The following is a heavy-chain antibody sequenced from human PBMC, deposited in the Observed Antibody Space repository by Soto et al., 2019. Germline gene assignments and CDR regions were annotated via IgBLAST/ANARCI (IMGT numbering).Heavy chain of an antibody. Sequence: EVQLLESGGGLVQPGGSLRLSCAASGFTFSSYAMSWVRQAPGKGLEWVSVISTSGGSTYYADSVKGRFTISRDNSKNTLYLQVNSLRAEDTAVYYCAKDVGGYSGYAFDYWGQGTLVTVSS. V-gene: IGHV3-23*01. CDR2: ISTSGGST. CDR1: GFTFSSYA. D-gene: IGHD5-12*01. J-gene: IGHJ4*02. CDR3: AKDVGGYSGYAFDY.